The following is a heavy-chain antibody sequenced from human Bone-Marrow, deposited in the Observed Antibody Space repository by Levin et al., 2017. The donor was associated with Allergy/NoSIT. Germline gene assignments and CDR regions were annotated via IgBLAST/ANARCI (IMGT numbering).Heavy chain of an antibody. CDR3: ARGTWLFDSTMTLDY. J-gene: IGHJ4*02. V-gene: IGHV1-3*01. D-gene: IGHD2-21*01. Sequence: GESLKISCKASGYTFTSYAMHWVRQAPGQRLEWMGWINAGNGNTKYSQKFQGRVTITRDTSASTAYMELSSLRSEDTAVYYCARGTWLFDSTMTLDYWGQGTLVTVSS. CDR1: GYTFTSYA. CDR2: INAGNGNT.